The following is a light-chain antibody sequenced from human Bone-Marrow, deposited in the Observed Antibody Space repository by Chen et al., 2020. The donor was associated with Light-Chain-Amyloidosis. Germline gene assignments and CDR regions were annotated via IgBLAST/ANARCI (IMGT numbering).Light chain of an antibody. Sequence: SYVLTQPSSVSVAPGQTATIACGGNNIGSTSVHWYQQTPGQAPLLVVYDDSDRPSGIPERLSDSNSGNTATLTISSVEAGDEADYYCQVWDRSSDRPVFGGGTKLTVL. CDR2: DDS. CDR1: NIGSTS. CDR3: QVWDRSSDRPV. V-gene: IGLV3-21*02. J-gene: IGLJ3*02.